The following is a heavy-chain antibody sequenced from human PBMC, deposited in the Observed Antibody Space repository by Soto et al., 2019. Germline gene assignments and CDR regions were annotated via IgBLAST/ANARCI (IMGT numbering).Heavy chain of an antibody. CDR2: IVPNVGTV. J-gene: IGHJ4*02. D-gene: IGHD1-26*01. CDR1: GGTLSSFINYP. V-gene: IGHV1-69*06. CDR3: ARRDTSGFLRYFDD. Sequence: QMQLVQSGAEVKKPGSSVKVSCKASGGTLSSFINYPINWVRQAPGQGLEWMGGIVPNVGTVNYAQKFQGRVTITADKSTGTAYMEVSSLRSEDTAVYYCARRDTSGFLRYFDDWCQGTLVTVSS.